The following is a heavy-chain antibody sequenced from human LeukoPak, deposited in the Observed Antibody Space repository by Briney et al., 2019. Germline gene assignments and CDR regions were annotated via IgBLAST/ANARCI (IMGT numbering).Heavy chain of an antibody. J-gene: IGHJ4*02. CDR3: TRITTGHDY. Sequence: SETLSLTCAVSGVSFNDYDWSWVRQTPGKGLEWIGEINHSGYTNDSPSLKSRVTISIDTSRKQFSLNLRSVTVADTGIYYCTRITTGHDYWGQGTLVTVSS. CDR2: INHSGYT. V-gene: IGHV4-34*01. D-gene: IGHD3-22*01. CDR1: GVSFNDYD.